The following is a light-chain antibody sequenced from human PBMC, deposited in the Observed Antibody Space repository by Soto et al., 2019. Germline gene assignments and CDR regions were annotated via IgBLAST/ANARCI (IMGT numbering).Light chain of an antibody. CDR3: QQYYSPPVT. CDR2: WAS. CDR1: QSVLFSSNNKNY. Sequence: DIVMTQSPDSLAVSLGERATINCKSSQSVLFSSNNKNYLAWFQQTPGQPPKLLIYWASTRESGVPDRFSGSGSGTDFPLTISSLQAEDVAVYYCQQYYSPPVTFGGGTKVEIK. J-gene: IGKJ4*01. V-gene: IGKV4-1*01.